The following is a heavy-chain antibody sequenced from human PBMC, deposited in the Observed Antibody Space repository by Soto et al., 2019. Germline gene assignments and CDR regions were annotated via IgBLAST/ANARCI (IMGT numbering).Heavy chain of an antibody. CDR3: VQSRCGGDCLEIYSSHAYNGLDV. J-gene: IGHJ6*02. D-gene: IGHD2-21*02. V-gene: IGHV2-5*09. CDR1: GLSLRTTGVG. CDR2: LYWDDDK. Sequence: QVTLKESGPTLVKPTQTLTLTCTVSGLSLRTTGVGVGWVRQPPGKALEWLALLYWDDDKRYGPSLRSRLTIAKDTSEKQVVLTMTNMDTVDTATYYCVQSRCGGDCLEIYSSHAYNGLDVWGQGTTVTVSS.